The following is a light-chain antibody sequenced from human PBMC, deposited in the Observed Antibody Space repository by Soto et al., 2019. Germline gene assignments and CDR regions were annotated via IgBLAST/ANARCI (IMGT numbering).Light chain of an antibody. CDR3: MQALQTPIT. J-gene: IGKJ5*01. V-gene: IGKV2-28*01. CDR1: QSLLHSNGYNY. CDR2: LGS. Sequence: DIVMTQSPLSLPVTPGEPASISCRSSQSLLHSNGYNYLDWYLQKPGQSPQLLIYLGSNRASGVPDRFSGSGSGTDFTLKSSRVEAEDVGVYYCMQALQTPITFGPGTRLEIK.